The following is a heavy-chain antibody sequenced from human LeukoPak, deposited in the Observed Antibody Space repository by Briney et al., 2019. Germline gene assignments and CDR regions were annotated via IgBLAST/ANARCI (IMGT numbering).Heavy chain of an antibody. Sequence: SETLSLTRTVSGDSISSGDYYWSWIRQPAGKGLEWIGRIYSTGSPNYNPSLKSRVTISIDASKNQFFLNLTSVTAADTAVYYCARDFRTSWYGGTNWFDPWGQGTLVTVSS. CDR2: IYSTGSP. CDR1: GDSISSGDYY. V-gene: IGHV4-61*02. CDR3: ARDFRTSWYGGTNWFDP. J-gene: IGHJ5*02. D-gene: IGHD4-23*01.